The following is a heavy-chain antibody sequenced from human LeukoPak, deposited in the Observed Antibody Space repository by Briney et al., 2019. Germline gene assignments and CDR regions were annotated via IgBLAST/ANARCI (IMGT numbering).Heavy chain of an antibody. CDR2: INGGGNTT. Sequence: GGSLRLSCAASEFAFSSFAMGWVRQSPGKGLEWLSTINGGGNTTFHADSVKGRFTTSRDNSKNTLYLHMDSLRPDDTAIYYCTKELHVAVAVADYYYFYMDVWGRGTAVTVSS. D-gene: IGHD6-19*01. V-gene: IGHV3-23*01. CDR1: EFAFSSFA. CDR3: TKELHVAVAVADYYYFYMDV. J-gene: IGHJ6*03.